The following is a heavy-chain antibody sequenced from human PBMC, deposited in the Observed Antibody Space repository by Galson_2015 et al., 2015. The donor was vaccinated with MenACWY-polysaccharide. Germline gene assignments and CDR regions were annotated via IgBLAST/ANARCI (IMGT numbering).Heavy chain of an antibody. D-gene: IGHD5-24*01. V-gene: IGHV1-69*04. CDR1: GGTFSSER. Sequence: SVKVSCKAPGGTFSSERISWLRQAPGEGLEWVGRIVTSYGITSYAQKLEGRVAISADKSTATAYMEVRNLRSEDTATYFCARGHPDYNYFDYWGQGTLLIVSS. J-gene: IGHJ4*02. CDR2: IVTSYGIT. CDR3: ARGHPDYNYFDY.